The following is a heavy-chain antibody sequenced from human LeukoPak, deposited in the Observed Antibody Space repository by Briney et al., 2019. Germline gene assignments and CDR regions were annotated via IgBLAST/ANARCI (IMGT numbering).Heavy chain of an antibody. V-gene: IGHV4-59*08. Sequence: PSETLSLTCTVSGVSISSYYWSWIRQPPGKGLEWIGYIYYSGSTNYNPSLKSRVTISVDTSKNQFSLKLSSVTAADTAVYYCARHRGGYDWYGMDVWGQGTTVTVSS. D-gene: IGHD5-12*01. CDR1: GVSISSYY. J-gene: IGHJ6*02. CDR3: ARHRGGYDWYGMDV. CDR2: IYYSGST.